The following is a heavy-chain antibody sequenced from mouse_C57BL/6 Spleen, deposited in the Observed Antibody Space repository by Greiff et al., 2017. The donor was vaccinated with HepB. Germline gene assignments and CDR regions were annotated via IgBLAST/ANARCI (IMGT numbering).Heavy chain of an antibody. D-gene: IGHD2-1*01. CDR3: ARGGSTSNFDY. CDR1: GYTFTSYW. J-gene: IGHJ2*01. V-gene: IGHV1-69*01. CDR2: IDPSDSYT. Sequence: QVQLQQSGAELVMPGASVKLSCKASGYTFTSYWMHWVKQRPGQGLEWIGEIDPSDSYTNYNQKFKGKSTLTVDKSSSTAYMQLSSLTSEDSAVYYCARGGSTSNFDYWGQGTTLTVSS.